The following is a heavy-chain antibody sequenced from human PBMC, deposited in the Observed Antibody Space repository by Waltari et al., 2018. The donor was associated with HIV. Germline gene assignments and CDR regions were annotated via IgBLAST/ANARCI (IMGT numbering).Heavy chain of an antibody. CDR2: INSDGTST. V-gene: IGHV3-74*01. CDR1: GFTSSSYW. D-gene: IGHD1-26*01. CDR3: ARSEMGATDY. J-gene: IGHJ4*02. Sequence: EVQLVESGGGLVQPGGSLRLSCAASGFTSSSYWMPWVRQGPGKGLVWVSRINSDGTSTTYADSVRGRFTISRDNAKNTLYLQMNSLRAEDTAVYYCARSEMGATDYWGQGTLVTVSS.